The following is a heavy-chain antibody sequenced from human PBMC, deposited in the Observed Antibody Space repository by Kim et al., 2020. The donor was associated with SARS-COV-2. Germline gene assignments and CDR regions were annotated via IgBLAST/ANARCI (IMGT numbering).Heavy chain of an antibody. CDR2: ISGSGGST. V-gene: IGHV3-23*01. CDR1: GFTFSSYA. J-gene: IGHJ5*02. CDR3: AKDPSSSWYEAGGWFDP. D-gene: IGHD6-13*01. Sequence: GGSLRLSCAASGFTFSSYAMSWVRQAPGKGLEWVSAISGSGGSTYYADSVKGRFTIYRDNSKNTLYLQMNSLRAEDTAVYYCAKDPSSSWYEAGGWFDPWGQGTLVTVSS.